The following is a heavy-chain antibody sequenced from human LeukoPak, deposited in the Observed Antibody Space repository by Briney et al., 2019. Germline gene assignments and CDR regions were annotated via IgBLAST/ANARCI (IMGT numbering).Heavy chain of an antibody. CDR2: ISNGGVTT. J-gene: IGHJ4*02. CDR3: ARARGRADYFDY. V-gene: IGHV3-23*01. CDR1: GFTFSSYA. Sequence: GGSLRLSCAASGFTFSSYAMNWVRQAPGKGLEWVSGISNGGVTTYYADSVKGRFTISRDNSKNTLYLQMNSLRAEDTAVYYCARARGRADYFDYWGQGTLVTVSS. D-gene: IGHD3-10*01.